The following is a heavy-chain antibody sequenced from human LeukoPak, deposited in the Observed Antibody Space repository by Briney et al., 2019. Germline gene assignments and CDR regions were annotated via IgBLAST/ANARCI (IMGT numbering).Heavy chain of an antibody. V-gene: IGHV3-30-3*01. D-gene: IGHD2-21*02. CDR3: ARVPHVWCGGDCYYFDY. Sequence: GRSLRLSCAASGFTFSSYAMHWDRQAPGKGLEWVAVISYDGSNKYYADSVKGRFTISRDNSKNTLYPQMNSLRAEDTAVYYCARVPHVWCGGDCYYFDYWGQGTLVTVSS. CDR1: GFTFSSYA. J-gene: IGHJ4*02. CDR2: ISYDGSNK.